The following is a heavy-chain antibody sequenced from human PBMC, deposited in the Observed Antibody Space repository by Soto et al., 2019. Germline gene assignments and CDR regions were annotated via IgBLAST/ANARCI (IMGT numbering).Heavy chain of an antibody. CDR2: VYQSGST. V-gene: IGHV4-38-2*01. CDR1: GYFFSSDYF. D-gene: IGHD6-13*01. Sequence: SETLSLTCAVSGYFFSSDYFWGWIRQPPGRGLEWIGSVYQSGSTYYNPSLKSRVSTSVDTSKNQFSLKLSSVTAADTAVYYCARAAYGSSTLFDYWGRGALVTVSS. CDR3: ARAAYGSSTLFDY. J-gene: IGHJ4*02.